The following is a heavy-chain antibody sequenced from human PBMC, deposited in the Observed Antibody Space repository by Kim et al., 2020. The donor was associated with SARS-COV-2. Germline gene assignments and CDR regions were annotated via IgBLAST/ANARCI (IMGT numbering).Heavy chain of an antibody. J-gene: IGHJ4*02. D-gene: IGHD1-26*01. V-gene: IGHV3-15*01. Sequence: YAAPVKGRFTISRDDSKNTLYLQMNSLKTEDTAVYYCTTDGTIVGATTDYWGQGTLVTVSS. CDR3: TTDGTIVGATTDY.